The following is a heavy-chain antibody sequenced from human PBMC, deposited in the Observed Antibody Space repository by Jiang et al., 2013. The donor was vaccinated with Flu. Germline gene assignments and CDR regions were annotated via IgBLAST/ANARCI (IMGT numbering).Heavy chain of an antibody. D-gene: IGHD6-13*01. J-gene: IGHJ5*02. V-gene: IGHV1-2*02. CDR1: GYTFTGYY. CDR3: ARGLIIAAIRNPFDP. CDR2: INPNSGGT. Sequence: SGYTFTGYYMHWVRQAPGQGLEWMGWINPNSGGTNYAQKFQGRVTMTRDTSISTAYMELSRLRSDDTAVYYCARGLIIAAIRNPFDPWGQGTLVTVSS.